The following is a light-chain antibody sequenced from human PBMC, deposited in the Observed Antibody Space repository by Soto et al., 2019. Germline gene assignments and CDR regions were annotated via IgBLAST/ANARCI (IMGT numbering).Light chain of an antibody. J-gene: IGKJ1*01. CDR3: QHYNSYSEA. CDR2: KAS. CDR1: QTISSW. V-gene: IGKV1-5*03. Sequence: DIQMTQSPSTLSGSVGDRVTIPCRASQTISSWLAWYQQKPGKAPKLLIYKASTLKSGVPSRFSGSGSGTEFTLTISSLQPDDFATHYCQHYNSYSEAFGQGTKVDI.